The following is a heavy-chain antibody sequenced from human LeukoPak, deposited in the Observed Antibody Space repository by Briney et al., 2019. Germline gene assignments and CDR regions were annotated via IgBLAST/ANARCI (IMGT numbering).Heavy chain of an antibody. CDR2: IYYSGST. Sequence: PSQTLSLTCTVSGGSISSGGYYWSWIRQHPGKGLEWIGYIYYSGSTYYNPSLKSRVAISVDTSKNQFSLKLTSVTAADTAVYYCARDQYGDYTFDCWGQGTLVTVSS. V-gene: IGHV4-31*03. D-gene: IGHD4-17*01. J-gene: IGHJ4*02. CDR3: ARDQYGDYTFDC. CDR1: GGSISSGGYY.